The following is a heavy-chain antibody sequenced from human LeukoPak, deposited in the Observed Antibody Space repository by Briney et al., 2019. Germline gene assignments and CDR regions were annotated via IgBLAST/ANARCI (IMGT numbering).Heavy chain of an antibody. CDR3: SAGTGRSDFDY. V-gene: IGHV3-15*01. Sequence: GGSLRLSCAASGFTFSDAWVSWVRQAPGKGLEWIGRIKSETNGGTIDYAAPVNGRFTLSRDDSKHTLDLQMNSLKTEDTGVYYCSAGTGRSDFDYWGQGTLVIGSS. D-gene: IGHD1-1*01. CDR2: IKSETNGGTI. CDR1: GFTFSDAW. J-gene: IGHJ4*02.